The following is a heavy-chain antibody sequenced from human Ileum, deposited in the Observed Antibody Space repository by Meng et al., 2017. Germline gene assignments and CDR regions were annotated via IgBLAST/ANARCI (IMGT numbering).Heavy chain of an antibody. V-gene: IGHV3-23*01. CDR2: ISGSGDTT. J-gene: IGHJ4*02. D-gene: IGHD6-19*01. CDR3: AKDHIIAVSGILSY. Sequence: GESLKISCAASGFTFSGYAMSWVRQAPGKGLEWVSGISGSGDTTYYADSVKGRFTISRDNSKNTLYLQMNSLRAEDTAVYYCAKDHIIAVSGILSYWGQGPLVTVSS. CDR1: GFTFSGYA.